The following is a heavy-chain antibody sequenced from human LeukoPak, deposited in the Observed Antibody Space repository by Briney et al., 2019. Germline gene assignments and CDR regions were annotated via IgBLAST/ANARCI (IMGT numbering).Heavy chain of an antibody. J-gene: IGHJ4*02. CDR1: GFTFTSSA. CDR2: IVVGSGNT. V-gene: IGHV1-58*02. Sequence: GASVKVSCKASGFTFTSSAMQWVRQAPGQRLEWIGWIVVGSGNTNYAQKFQERVTITRDMSTSTAYMELSRLRSEDTAVYYCAAETYYYDSSGYQVFLFDYWGQGTLVTVSS. D-gene: IGHD3-22*01. CDR3: AAETYYYDSSGYQVFLFDY.